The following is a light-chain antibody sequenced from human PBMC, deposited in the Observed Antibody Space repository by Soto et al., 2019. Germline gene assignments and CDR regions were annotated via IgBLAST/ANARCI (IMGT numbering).Light chain of an antibody. CDR3: QQSYNVFSWT. CDR1: QSISSY. V-gene: IGKV1-39*01. Sequence: DIQMTQSPSSLSASVGDRVTITCRASQSISSYLNWYQQKPGKAPKLLIYAASSLQSGVPSRFSGSGSGTDFTLTISSLQPEDFASYYCQQSYNVFSWTFGQGPKVDIK. J-gene: IGKJ1*01. CDR2: AAS.